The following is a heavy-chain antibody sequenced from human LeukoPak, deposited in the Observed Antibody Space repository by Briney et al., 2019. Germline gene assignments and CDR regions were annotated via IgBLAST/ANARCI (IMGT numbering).Heavy chain of an antibody. Sequence: GGSLRLSCTASGFIFSNYGLHWVRQAPGKGLEWVAVIWFDGSNKYYAESVKGRFTISRDNSKNTLFLQMNSLRAEDTAVYYCAKDSSAYSGSYFDYWGQGTLVTVPS. CDR2: IWFDGSNK. D-gene: IGHD1-26*01. V-gene: IGHV3-33*06. J-gene: IGHJ4*02. CDR1: GFIFSNYG. CDR3: AKDSSAYSGSYFDY.